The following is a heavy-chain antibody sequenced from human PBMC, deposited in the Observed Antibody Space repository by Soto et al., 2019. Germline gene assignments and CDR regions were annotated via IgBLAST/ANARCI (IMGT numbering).Heavy chain of an antibody. CDR2: IYYSGST. V-gene: IGHV4-59*01. CDR1: GGSISSYY. Sequence: SETLSLTCTVSGGSISSYYWSWIRQPPGKGLEWIGYIYYSGSTNYNPSLKSRVTISVDTSKNQFSLKLSSVTAADTAVYYGARDRPNWGSGAFDIWGQGTMVTVSS. J-gene: IGHJ3*02. D-gene: IGHD7-27*01. CDR3: ARDRPNWGSGAFDI.